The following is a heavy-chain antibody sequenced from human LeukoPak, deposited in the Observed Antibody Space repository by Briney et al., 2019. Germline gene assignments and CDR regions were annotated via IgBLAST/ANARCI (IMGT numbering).Heavy chain of an antibody. CDR1: GFTFSSYW. CDR3: AGRGEVAGLWSY. V-gene: IGHV3-7*03. Sequence: GGSLRLSCAASGFTFSSYWMSWVRQAPGKGLEWVANIRQDGSERYYVVSVKGRFTISRDNAKNSLYLQMDSLRAEDTAVYYCAGRGEVAGLWSYWGQGTLVTVSS. D-gene: IGHD6-19*01. CDR2: IRQDGSER. J-gene: IGHJ4*02.